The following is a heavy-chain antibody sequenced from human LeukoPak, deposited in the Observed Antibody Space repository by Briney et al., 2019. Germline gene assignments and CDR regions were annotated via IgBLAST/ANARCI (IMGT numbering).Heavy chain of an antibody. J-gene: IGHJ6*04. Sequence: QTGGSLRLSYAAAGFIFSRYAISWVRQAPGKGLGWMSYITVSGTLTHSAGSVDGRFNISRDNAKNSLYLQMNSLRAEDTAVYYCARDGTPIHSSGWVYMDVWGKGTTVSISS. D-gene: IGHD6-25*01. V-gene: IGHV3-48*03. CDR3: ARDGTPIHSSGWVYMDV. CDR2: ITVSGTLT. CDR1: GFIFSRYA.